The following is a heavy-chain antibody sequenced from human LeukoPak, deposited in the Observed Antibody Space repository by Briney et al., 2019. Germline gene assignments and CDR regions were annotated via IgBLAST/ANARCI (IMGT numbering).Heavy chain of an antibody. D-gene: IGHD3-16*01. CDR2: IIPILGIA. V-gene: IGHV1-69*04. CDR1: GYTFTSYG. Sequence: SVKVSCKASGYTFTSYGISWVRQAPGQGLEWMGRIIPILGIANYAQKFQGRVTITADKSTSTAYMELSSLRSEDTAVYYCARGGTLNHYFDYWGQGTLVTVSS. CDR3: ARGGTLNHYFDY. J-gene: IGHJ4*02.